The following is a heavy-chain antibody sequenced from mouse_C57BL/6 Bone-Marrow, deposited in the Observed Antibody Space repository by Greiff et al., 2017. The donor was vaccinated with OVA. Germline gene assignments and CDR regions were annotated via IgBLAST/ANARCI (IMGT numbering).Heavy chain of an antibody. D-gene: IGHD3-2*02. V-gene: IGHV1-82*01. CDR3: AKTAQATFWFAY. CDR1: GYAFSSSW. J-gene: IGHJ3*01. CDR2: IYPGDGDT. Sequence: VQRVESGPELVKPGASVKISCKASGYAFSSSWMNWVKQRPGKGLEWIGRIYPGDGDTNYNGKFKGKATLTADKSSSTAYMQLSSLTSEDSAVYFCAKTAQATFWFAYWGQGTLVTVSA.